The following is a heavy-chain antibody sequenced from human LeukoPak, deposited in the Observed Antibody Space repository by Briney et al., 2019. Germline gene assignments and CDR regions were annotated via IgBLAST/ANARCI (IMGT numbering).Heavy chain of an antibody. CDR1: GFTVSTSY. CDR3: AKDGQGLTYYFDY. D-gene: IGHD3-16*01. Sequence: PGGSLRLSCAASGFTVSTSYMSWVRQAPGKGLEWVSVIYSGGSTYYADSVKGRFTISRDNSKNTLYLQMNSLRAEDTAVYYCAKDGQGLTYYFDYWGQGTLVTVSS. CDR2: IYSGGST. V-gene: IGHV3-66*01. J-gene: IGHJ4*02.